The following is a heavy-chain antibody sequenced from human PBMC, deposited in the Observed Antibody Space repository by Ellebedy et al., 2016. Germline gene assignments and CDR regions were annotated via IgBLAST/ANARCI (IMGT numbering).Heavy chain of an antibody. CDR1: GGSISSYY. V-gene: IGHV4-34*01. CDR3: ARGDCSGGSCYGSWAKNYYYYYMDV. Sequence: GSLRLSXTVSGGSISSYYWSWIRQPPGKGLEWIGEINHSGSTNYNPSLKSRVTISVDTSKNQFSLKLSSVTAADTAVYYCARGDCSGGSCYGSWAKNYYYYYMDVWGKGTTVTVSS. J-gene: IGHJ6*03. CDR2: INHSGST. D-gene: IGHD2-15*01.